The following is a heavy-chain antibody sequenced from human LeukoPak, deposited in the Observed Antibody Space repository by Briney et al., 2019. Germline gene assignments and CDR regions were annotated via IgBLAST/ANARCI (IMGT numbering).Heavy chain of an antibody. D-gene: IGHD1-7*01. Sequence: GGSLRLSCAASGFTFGIYWMSWVRQAPRKGLEWVANINQGGSETYYVDSVTGRFTISRDNAENSLYLQLNSLRVEDTAVYYCARAGQAGTVGYWGQGTLVTVSS. CDR2: INQGGSET. J-gene: IGHJ4*02. V-gene: IGHV3-7*01. CDR1: GFTFGIYW. CDR3: ARAGQAGTVGY.